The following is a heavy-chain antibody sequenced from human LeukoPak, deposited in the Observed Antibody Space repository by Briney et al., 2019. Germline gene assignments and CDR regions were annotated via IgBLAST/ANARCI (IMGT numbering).Heavy chain of an antibody. CDR3: ARDDGYCSGGSCYGGELTAPFDY. J-gene: IGHJ4*02. CDR1: GYTFTSYY. CDR2: INPSGGST. D-gene: IGHD2-15*01. V-gene: IGHV1-46*01. Sequence: ASVKVSCKASGYTFTSYYMHWVRQAPGQGLEWMGIINPSGGSTSYAQKFQGRVTMTRDTSISTAYMELSRLRSDDTAVYYCARDDGYCSGGSCYGGELTAPFDYWGQGTLVTVSS.